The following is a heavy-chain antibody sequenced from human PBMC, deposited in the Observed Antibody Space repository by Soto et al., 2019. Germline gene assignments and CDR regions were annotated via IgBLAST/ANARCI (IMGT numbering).Heavy chain of an antibody. D-gene: IGHD5-12*01. CDR3: AKGATDNSRRRSTPIHYMDV. CDR1: GFTFSSYD. J-gene: IGHJ6*03. V-gene: IGHV3-13*01. CDR2: IGSAGDT. Sequence: GGSLRLSCAASGFTFSSYDMHWVRQPIRKGLEWVSGIGSAGDTYYAGSVKGRFTISRENAKNTLYLQMNSLRAEDTAVYYCAKGATDNSRRRSTPIHYMDVWGKGTTVTVSS.